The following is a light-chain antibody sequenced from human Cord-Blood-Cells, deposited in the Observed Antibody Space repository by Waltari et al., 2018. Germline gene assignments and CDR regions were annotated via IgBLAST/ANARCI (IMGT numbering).Light chain of an antibody. Sequence: AIQMTQSPSSFSASTGDRVTITCRASQSISSYLAWYQQKPGKAPKLLIYAASTLQSGVPSRFSGSGSGTDFTLTISCLQSEDFATYYCQQYYSYPRTFGQGTKVEIK. CDR1: QSISSY. V-gene: IGKV1-8*01. CDR3: QQYYSYPRT. J-gene: IGKJ2*01. CDR2: AAS.